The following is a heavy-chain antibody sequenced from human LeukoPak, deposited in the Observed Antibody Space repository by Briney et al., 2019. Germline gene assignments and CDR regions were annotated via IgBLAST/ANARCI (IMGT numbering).Heavy chain of an antibody. CDR1: GGSISSGGYS. V-gene: IGHV4-30-2*01. CDR2: IYHSGST. CDR3: ARMTTRISLFDY. Sequence: SHTLSLTGAVSGGSISSGGYSWSWIRQPPGKGLEWMGYIYHSGSTYYNPSIKSRVTIAVDSSKNQFSLKLSSVTAADTAVYYCARMTTRISLFDYWGQGTLVTVSS. J-gene: IGHJ4*02. D-gene: IGHD4-11*01.